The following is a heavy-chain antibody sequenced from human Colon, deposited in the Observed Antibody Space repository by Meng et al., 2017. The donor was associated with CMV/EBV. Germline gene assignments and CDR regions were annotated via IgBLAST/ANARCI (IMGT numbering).Heavy chain of an antibody. CDR3: ARATKSSCWEVLDY. V-gene: IGHV4-34*01. J-gene: IGHJ4*01. CDR1: GYSFGGYY. Sequence: GAGLLKPSGTPAHTCAVYGYSFGGYYWTRIRQPPGRGLEWIGESHYTGSTHYSPYLKSRVTISLYTSKYHFSLKLNSVTAADTAVYYCARATKSSCWEVLDYWGHGTLVTVSS. D-gene: IGHD2-2*01. CDR2: SHYTGST.